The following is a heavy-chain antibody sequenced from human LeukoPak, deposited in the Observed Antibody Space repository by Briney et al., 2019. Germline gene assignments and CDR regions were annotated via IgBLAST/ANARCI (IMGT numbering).Heavy chain of an antibody. Sequence: GGSLRLSCAASGFTFSSYSMNWVRQAPGKGLEWVSHISSSSSTIYYADSVKGRFTISRDNAKNSLYLQMNSLRDEDTAVYYCARVVRFLEWLYQDYWGQGTLVTVSS. D-gene: IGHD3-3*01. J-gene: IGHJ4*02. CDR2: ISSSSSTI. CDR3: ARVVRFLEWLYQDY. V-gene: IGHV3-48*02. CDR1: GFTFSSYS.